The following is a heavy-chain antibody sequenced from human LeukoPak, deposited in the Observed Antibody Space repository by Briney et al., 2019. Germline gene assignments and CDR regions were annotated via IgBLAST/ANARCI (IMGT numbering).Heavy chain of an antibody. J-gene: IGHJ4*02. V-gene: IGHV3-21*01. Sequence: GGSLRLSCAASGFTFSSYSMNWVRQAPGKGLEWVSSISIGSTYIYYAESVKGRFTISRDNAKNSLYLQMNSLRVEDTAVYYCARDPSSMRYDYWGQGTLVTVSS. D-gene: IGHD2-2*01. CDR3: ARDPSSMRYDY. CDR2: ISIGSTYI. CDR1: GFTFSSYS.